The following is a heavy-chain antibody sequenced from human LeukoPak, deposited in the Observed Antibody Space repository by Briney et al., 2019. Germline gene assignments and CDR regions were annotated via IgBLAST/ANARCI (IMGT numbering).Heavy chain of an antibody. CDR3: ARHLRLGELFGYYFDY. CDR1: GFTFSSYS. D-gene: IGHD3-16*01. CDR2: ISSSSSYI. J-gene: IGHJ4*02. V-gene: IGHV3-21*04. Sequence: GGSLRLSCAASGFTFSSYSMNWVRQAPGKGLEWVSSISSSSSYIYYADSVKGRFTISRDNAKNSLYLQMNSLRAEDTAVYYCARHLRLGELFGYYFDYWGQGTLVTVSS.